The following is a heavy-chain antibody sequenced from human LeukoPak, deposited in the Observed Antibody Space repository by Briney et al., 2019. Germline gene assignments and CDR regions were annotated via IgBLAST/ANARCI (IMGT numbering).Heavy chain of an antibody. Sequence: PGGSLRLSCAASGFTFSSYSMNWVRQAPGKGLEWVSSISSSSSYIYYADSVKGRFTISRDNAKNSLYLQMNSLRAEDTAVYYCARDAYDSSGYYYRDYYYYYMDVWGKGTTVTVSS. V-gene: IGHV3-21*01. CDR1: GFTFSSYS. CDR3: ARDAYDSSGYYYRDYYYYYMDV. J-gene: IGHJ6*03. CDR2: ISSSSSYI. D-gene: IGHD3-22*01.